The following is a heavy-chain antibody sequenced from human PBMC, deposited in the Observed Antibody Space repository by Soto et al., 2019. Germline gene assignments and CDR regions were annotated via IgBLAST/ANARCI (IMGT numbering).Heavy chain of an antibody. J-gene: IGHJ4*02. D-gene: IGHD3-22*01. CDR2: ISSSSYI. CDR3: ARDSMILGYDY. V-gene: IGHV3-21*01. CDR1: GFTFSSYS. Sequence: LRLSCAASGFTFSSYSMNWVRQAPGKGLEWVSSISSSSYIYYADSVKGRFTISRDNAKNSLYLQMNSLRAEDTAVYYCARDSMILGYDYWGQGTLVTVSS.